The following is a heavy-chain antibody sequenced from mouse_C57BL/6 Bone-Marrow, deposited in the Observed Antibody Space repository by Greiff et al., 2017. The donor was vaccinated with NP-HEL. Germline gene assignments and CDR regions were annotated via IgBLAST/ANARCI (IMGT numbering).Heavy chain of an antibody. Sequence: QVQLQQPGAELVRPGSSVKLSCKASGYTFTSYWMHWVKQRPIQGLEWIGNIDPSDSETHYNQKFKDKATLTVDKSSSTAYMQLSSLTSEDSAVYYGARGTANWPYWYFDVWGTGTTVTVSS. V-gene: IGHV1-52*01. CDR2: IDPSDSET. J-gene: IGHJ1*03. D-gene: IGHD4-1*01. CDR1: GYTFTSYW. CDR3: ARGTANWPYWYFDV.